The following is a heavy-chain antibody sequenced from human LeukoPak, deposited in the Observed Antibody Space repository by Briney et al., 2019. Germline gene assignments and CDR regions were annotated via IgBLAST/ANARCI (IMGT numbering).Heavy chain of an antibody. CDR3: ARAERIDTTYYDILTGYYYSGFDP. CDR1: GFTFSSYS. Sequence: GGSLRLSCAASGFTFSSYSMNWVRQAPGKGLEWVSSISSSSSYIYYADSVKGRFTISRDNAKNSLYLQMNSLRAEDTAVYYCARAERIDTTYYDILTGYYYSGFDPWGQGTLVTVSS. V-gene: IGHV3-21*01. CDR2: ISSSSSYI. D-gene: IGHD3-9*01. J-gene: IGHJ5*02.